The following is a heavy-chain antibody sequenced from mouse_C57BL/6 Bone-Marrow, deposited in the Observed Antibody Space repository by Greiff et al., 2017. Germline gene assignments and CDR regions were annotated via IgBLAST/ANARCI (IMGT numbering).Heavy chain of an antibody. V-gene: IGHV14-4*01. CDR1: GFNIKDDY. Sequence: EVKLQESGAELVRPGASVKLSCTASGFNIKDDYMHWVQQRPEQGLEWIGWIAPENGDTEYASNFQGKATITADTSSTTAYLQLSSLTSEDTAVYYCTTRTGWYFDVWGTGTTVTVSS. D-gene: IGHD4-1*01. J-gene: IGHJ1*03. CDR3: TTRTGWYFDV. CDR2: IAPENGDT.